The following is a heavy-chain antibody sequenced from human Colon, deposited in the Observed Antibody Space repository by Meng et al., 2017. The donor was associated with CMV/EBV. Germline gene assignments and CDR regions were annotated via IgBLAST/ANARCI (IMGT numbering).Heavy chain of an antibody. J-gene: IGHJ6*02. D-gene: IGHD3-9*01. CDR2: ISTRGNFI. CDR1: GFAFNTYN. Sequence: GGSLRLSCGASGFAFNTYNMNWVRQAPGKGLERVASISTRGNFIHYTDSVKGRFTISRDNAKNSLYLQMNSLRAEDTAVYYCAREWRYYDILPFRGMDVWGQGTTVTVSS. CDR3: AREWRYYDILPFRGMDV. V-gene: IGHV3-21*04.